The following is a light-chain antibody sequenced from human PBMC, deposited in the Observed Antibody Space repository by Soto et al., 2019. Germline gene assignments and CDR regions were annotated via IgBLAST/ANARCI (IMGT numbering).Light chain of an antibody. V-gene: IGKV3-15*01. CDR3: QHYNNWPPYT. J-gene: IGKJ2*01. Sequence: EIVMTQSPATLSVSPGEKATLSCRASQSVSSNLAWYQQKPGQAPRLLIYGASTRATGIPARFSGSGSGTEFTLTISSLQSEDFAVYYCQHYNNWPPYTFGQATKLEIK. CDR1: QSVSSN. CDR2: GAS.